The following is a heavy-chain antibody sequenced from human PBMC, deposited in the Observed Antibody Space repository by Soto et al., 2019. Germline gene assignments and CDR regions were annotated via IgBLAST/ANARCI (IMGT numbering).Heavy chain of an antibody. CDR1: GYTFTNYG. Sequence: QLQLVQSGTELKKPGASVKVSCKASGYTFTNYGITWVRQAPGQGLEWMGWINADYGNTNYEQKFQGRVTMTIDTSTNTAYMELRSLRSDDTAVYYCARKSLSNFNWFDPWGQGTLVTVSS. V-gene: IGHV1-18*04. CDR2: INADYGNT. D-gene: IGHD4-4*01. CDR3: ARKSLSNFNWFDP. J-gene: IGHJ5*02.